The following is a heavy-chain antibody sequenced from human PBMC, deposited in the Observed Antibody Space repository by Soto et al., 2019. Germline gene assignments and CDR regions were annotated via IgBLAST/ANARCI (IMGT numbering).Heavy chain of an antibody. J-gene: IGHJ4*02. CDR3: ARVRVGCGSGSYEPFMMIDY. Sequence: PGGSLRLSCAASGFTFSSYSMNWVRQAPGKGLEWVSYISSSSSTIYYADSVKGRFTISRDNAKNSLYLQMNSLRAEDTAVYYCARVRVGCGSGSYEPFMMIDYRGQGTLVTAPQ. CDR2: ISSSSSTI. CDR1: GFTFSSYS. D-gene: IGHD3-10*01. V-gene: IGHV3-48*01.